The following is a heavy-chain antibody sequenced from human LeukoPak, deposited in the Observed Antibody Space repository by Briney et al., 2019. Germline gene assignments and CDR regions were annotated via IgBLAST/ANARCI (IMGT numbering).Heavy chain of an antibody. J-gene: IGHJ4*02. Sequence: ASVKVSCKVSGYTLTELSIHWARQPPGRGLEWMGGFVGEHGKTIYAQKFQGRVTMTEDTSTDTAYMELTSLRSEDTAVYYCATDRSEITAADTRFDYWGQGTLVTVSS. CDR2: FVGEHGKT. V-gene: IGHV1-24*01. CDR1: GYTLTELS. D-gene: IGHD6-13*01. CDR3: ATDRSEITAADTRFDY.